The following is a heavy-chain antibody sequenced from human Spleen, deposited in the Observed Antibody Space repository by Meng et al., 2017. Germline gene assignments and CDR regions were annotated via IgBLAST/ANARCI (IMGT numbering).Heavy chain of an antibody. CDR1: GFDFSSFV. V-gene: IGHV3-64*01. CDR3: AREHLERRTALDV. Sequence: GGSLRLSCEASGFDFSSFVMHWVRQAPGKGLEFASGVNYNGGTTYYANSVKGRFTISRDNSENTLSLQMGSLRTDDTAIYYCAREHLERRTALDVWGQGTMVTVSS. J-gene: IGHJ3*01. D-gene: IGHD1-1*01. CDR2: VNYNGGTT.